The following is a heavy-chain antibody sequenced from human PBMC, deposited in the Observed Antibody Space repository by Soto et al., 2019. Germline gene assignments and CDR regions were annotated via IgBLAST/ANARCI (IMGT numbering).Heavy chain of an antibody. Sequence: PGGSLRLSCAASGFTFNNYAMNWVRQAPGKGLEWVSAVSGSGGSTFYADSVKGRFTISRHNSKNTLYLQMNSLRVEDTAVFYCAKGASYYYDTSAYYGYWGQGTLVTVSS. D-gene: IGHD3-22*01. CDR2: VSGSGGST. CDR1: GFTFNNYA. J-gene: IGHJ4*02. V-gene: IGHV3-23*01. CDR3: AKGASYYYDTSAYYGY.